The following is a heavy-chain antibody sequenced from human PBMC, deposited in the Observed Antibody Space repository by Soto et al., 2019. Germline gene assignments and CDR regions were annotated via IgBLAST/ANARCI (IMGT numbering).Heavy chain of an antibody. CDR2: VNNDGSDT. CDR3: ARGGFMHAFDM. V-gene: IGHV3-74*01. D-gene: IGHD2-8*01. Sequence: EVQLVESGGGLVQPGGSLRLSCAASRFTFSSYWIHWVRQAPGKGLVWVSRVNNDGSDTIYADSMKGRFTISRDNAKNTVYLQMSSLRDEDTALYFCARGGFMHAFDMWGQGTMVTVSS. J-gene: IGHJ3*02. CDR1: RFTFSSYW.